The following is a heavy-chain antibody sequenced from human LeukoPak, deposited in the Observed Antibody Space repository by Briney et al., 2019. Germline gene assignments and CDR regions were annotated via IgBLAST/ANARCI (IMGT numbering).Heavy chain of an antibody. CDR1: GYNFTRNW. CDR3: ARGKGWFAP. Sequence: PGESLNISCKGSGYNFTRNWISWVRQMPGKGLEWMGRIDPSDSYTNYSPSFQGHVTISADKSTSTAYLQWSSLKASDTAMYYCARGKGWFAPWGQGTLVTVSS. CDR2: IDPSDSYT. J-gene: IGHJ5*02. V-gene: IGHV5-10-1*01.